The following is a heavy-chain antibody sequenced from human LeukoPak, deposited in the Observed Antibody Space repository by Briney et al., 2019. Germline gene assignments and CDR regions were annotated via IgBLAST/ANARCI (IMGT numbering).Heavy chain of an antibody. CDR3: ARQGAGVPFDY. CDR1: GGSIRSYY. Sequence: SETLSLTCTVSGGSIRSYYWSWIRQPPGKGLEWIGYIYYSGSTNYNPSLKSRVTIPVDTSKNQFSLKLSSVTAADTAVYYCARQGAGVPFDYWGRGTLVTVSS. V-gene: IGHV4-59*08. D-gene: IGHD3-10*01. J-gene: IGHJ4*02. CDR2: IYYSGST.